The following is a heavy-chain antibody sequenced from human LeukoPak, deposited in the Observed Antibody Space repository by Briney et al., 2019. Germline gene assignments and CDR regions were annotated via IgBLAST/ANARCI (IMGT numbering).Heavy chain of an antibody. Sequence: ASVKVSCKASGYTFTSYGISWVRQAPGQGLEWMGWISAYNGNTNYAQKLQGRVTMTTDTSTSTAYMELRSLRSDDTAVYYCARDRKGYCSGGSYYDSSYFDYWGQGTLVTVSS. CDR1: GYTFTSYG. V-gene: IGHV1-18*01. CDR2: ISAYNGNT. J-gene: IGHJ4*02. D-gene: IGHD2-15*01. CDR3: ARDRKGYCSGGSYYDSSYFDY.